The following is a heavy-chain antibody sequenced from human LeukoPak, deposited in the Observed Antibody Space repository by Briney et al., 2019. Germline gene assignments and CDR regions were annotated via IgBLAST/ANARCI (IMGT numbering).Heavy chain of an antibody. D-gene: IGHD5-18*01. V-gene: IGHV1-46*01. CDR3: ARERVQLWPSFDY. CDR2: INPTGGST. CDR1: GYTFTSYY. J-gene: IGHJ4*02. Sequence: ASVKVSCKASGYTFTSYYMHWVRQAPGQGLEWMGLINPTGGSTGYAQKLQGRVTMTTDTSTSTAYMELRSLRSDDTAVYYCARERVQLWPSFDYWGQGTLVTVSS.